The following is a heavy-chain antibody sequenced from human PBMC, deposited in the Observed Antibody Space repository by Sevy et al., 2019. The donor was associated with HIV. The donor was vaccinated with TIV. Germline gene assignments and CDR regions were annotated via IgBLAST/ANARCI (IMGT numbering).Heavy chain of an antibody. V-gene: IGHV3-23*01. CDR2: ISAGGTTT. D-gene: IGHD2-2*01. CDR1: GFIFSNYP. CDR3: AKRYCSTITCYDDDFWNPYYFYGLDV. J-gene: IGHJ6*02. Sequence: ETLSLTCAASGFIFSNYPMSWVRHSPGKRLEWVSDISAGGTTTYYADSVEGRFTISRDNSKNTMSLQMNSLGAEDTAIYYCAKRYCSTITCYDDDFWNPYYFYGLDVWGQGISVTVSS.